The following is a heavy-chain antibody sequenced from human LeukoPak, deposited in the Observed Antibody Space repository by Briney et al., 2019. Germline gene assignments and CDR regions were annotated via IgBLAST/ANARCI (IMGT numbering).Heavy chain of an antibody. CDR2: INPNSGGT. Sequence: ASVKVSCKASGYTFTGYYMHWVRQAPGQGLEWMGWINPNSGGTSYAQKFQGWVTMTRDTSISTAYMELSRLRSDDTAVYYCARDGYYDSSGGFDYWGQGTLVTVSS. J-gene: IGHJ4*02. V-gene: IGHV1-2*04. CDR3: ARDGYYDSSGGFDY. CDR1: GYTFTGYY. D-gene: IGHD3-22*01.